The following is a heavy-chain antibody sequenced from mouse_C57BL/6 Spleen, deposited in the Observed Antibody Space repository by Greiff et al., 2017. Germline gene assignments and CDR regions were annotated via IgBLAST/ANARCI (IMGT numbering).Heavy chain of an antibody. Sequence: EVKLEESGPGLVKPSQSLSLTCSVTGYSITSGYYWNWIRQFPGNKLEWMGYISYDGSNIYNPSLKNRISITRDPSKNQFFLKLNSVTTEDTATYYCARGAQATGAMDYWGQGTSVTVSS. CDR2: ISYDGSN. V-gene: IGHV3-6*01. J-gene: IGHJ4*01. CDR1: GYSITSGYY. CDR3: ARGAQATGAMDY. D-gene: IGHD3-2*02.